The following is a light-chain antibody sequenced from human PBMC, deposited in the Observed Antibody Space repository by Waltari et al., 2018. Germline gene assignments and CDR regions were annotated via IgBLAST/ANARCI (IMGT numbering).Light chain of an antibody. CDR2: GAS. J-gene: IGKJ4*01. Sequence: CRASQTVRTTYLAWYQQKPGQAPTLLIDGASSKATGIPDRFSGSGSGTDFSLTISSLEPEDFAVYYCQQYDISPLTFGGGTKVEIK. V-gene: IGKV3-20*01. CDR3: QQYDISPLT. CDR1: QTVRTTY.